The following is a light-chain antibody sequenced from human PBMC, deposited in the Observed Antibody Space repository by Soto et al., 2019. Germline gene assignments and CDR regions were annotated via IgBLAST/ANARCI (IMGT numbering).Light chain of an antibody. CDR2: GTS. V-gene: IGKV3-20*01. Sequence: EIVMTQSPATLSVSPGERATLSFRASQSVPRSYLAWYQQKPGQAPRLLIYGTSSRATGIPDRFSGSGSGTDFTLTISRLEPEDFAVFYCQQYGSSITFGQGTRLEI. CDR1: QSVPRSY. CDR3: QQYGSSIT. J-gene: IGKJ5*01.